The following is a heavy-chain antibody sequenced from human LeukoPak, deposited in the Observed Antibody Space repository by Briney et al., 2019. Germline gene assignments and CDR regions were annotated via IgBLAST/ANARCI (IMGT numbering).Heavy chain of an antibody. CDR1: GFTFSSYA. Sequence: GGSLRLSCAASGFTFSSYAMHWVRQAPGKGLEWVAVISYDGSNKYYADSVKGRFTISRDNSKNTLYLQMNSLRAEDTAVYYCARDVDIVATIGFDYWGQGTLATVSS. CDR3: ARDVDIVATIGFDY. CDR2: ISYDGSNK. V-gene: IGHV3-30-3*01. J-gene: IGHJ4*02. D-gene: IGHD5-12*01.